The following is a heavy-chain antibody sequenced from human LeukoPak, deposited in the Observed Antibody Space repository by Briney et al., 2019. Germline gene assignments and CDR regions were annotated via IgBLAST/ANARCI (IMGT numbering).Heavy chain of an antibody. CDR2: INPNSGGT. J-gene: IGHJ4*02. V-gene: IGHV1-2*02. D-gene: IGHD6-13*01. CDR3: ARDLDGSSGCDY. Sequence: GASVTVSCKASGYTFTGYFMHWVRQAPGQGLEWMGWINPNSGGTNYAQKFQGRVIMTRDTSISTAYIELSRLRSDDTAVYYCARDLDGSSGCDYWGQGTLVTVSS. CDR1: GYTFTGYF.